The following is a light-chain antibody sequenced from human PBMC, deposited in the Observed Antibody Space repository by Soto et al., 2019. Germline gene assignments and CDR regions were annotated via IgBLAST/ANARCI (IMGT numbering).Light chain of an antibody. CDR2: EVT. V-gene: IGLV2-14*01. CDR1: NSDVGGYDF. Sequence: QSALTQPASVSGSPGQSITIFCTGTNSDVGGYDFVSWYQQHPGKAPKLLIYEVTNRPSGVSDRFSGSKSGNTASLSIYGLRAEDEADYYCSSYTSTSTLVFGGGTKLTVL. CDR3: SSYTSTSTLV. J-gene: IGLJ2*01.